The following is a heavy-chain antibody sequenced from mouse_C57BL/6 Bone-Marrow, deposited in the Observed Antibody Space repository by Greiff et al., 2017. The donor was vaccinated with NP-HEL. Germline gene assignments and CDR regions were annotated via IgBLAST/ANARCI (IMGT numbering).Heavy chain of an antibody. CDR2: IYPRSGNT. CDR3: ARWTSRGGGFAY. CDR1: GYTFTSYG. J-gene: IGHJ3*01. Sequence: QVQLQQSGAELARPGASVKLSCKASGYTFTSYGISWVKQRTGQGLEWIGEIYPRSGNTYYNEKFKGKATLTADKSSSTAYMELRSLTSEDSAVYFCARWTSRGGGFAYWGQGTLVTVSA. V-gene: IGHV1-81*01.